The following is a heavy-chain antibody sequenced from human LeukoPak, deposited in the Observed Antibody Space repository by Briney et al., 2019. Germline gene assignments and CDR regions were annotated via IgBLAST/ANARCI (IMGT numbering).Heavy chain of an antibody. Sequence: GESLKISCKGSGYSFTSYWIGWVRQMPGKGLEWMGIIYPGDSDTRYSPSFQGQVTISADKSISTAYLQWSSLKASDTAMYYCARRGITMVRGDLYYYGMGVWGQGTTVTVSS. CDR3: ARRGITMVRGDLYYYGMGV. V-gene: IGHV5-51*01. CDR2: IYPGDSDT. D-gene: IGHD3-10*01. CDR1: GYSFTSYW. J-gene: IGHJ6*02.